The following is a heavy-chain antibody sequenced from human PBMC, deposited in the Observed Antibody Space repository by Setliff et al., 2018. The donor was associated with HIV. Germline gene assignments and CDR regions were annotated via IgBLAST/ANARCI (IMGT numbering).Heavy chain of an antibody. CDR3: AGVGNGYSHGSFDY. V-gene: IGHV4-59*04. Sequence: SETLSLTCTVSGGSISSHYWSWIRQPPGKGLEWIGSIHHSGSTYYNPSLRSRVIISVDTSKNQFSLRLSSVTAADTAVYYCAGVGNGYSHGSFDYWGQGTLVTVSS. CDR2: IHHSGST. CDR1: GGSISSHY. D-gene: IGHD5-18*01. J-gene: IGHJ4*02.